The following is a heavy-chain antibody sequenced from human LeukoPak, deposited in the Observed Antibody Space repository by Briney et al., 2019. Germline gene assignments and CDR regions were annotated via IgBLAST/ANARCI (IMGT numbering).Heavy chain of an antibody. CDR2: IYTSGST. D-gene: IGHD2-21*02. J-gene: IGHJ4*02. Sequence: SETLSPTCTVSAGSISSGSYYWSWIRQPAGKGLEWIGRIYTSGSTNYNPSLKSRVTISVDTSKNQFSLKLSSVTAADTAVYYCARGGYCGGDCYFYYWGQGTLVTVSS. CDR1: AGSISSGSYY. CDR3: ARGGYCGGDCYFYY. V-gene: IGHV4-61*02.